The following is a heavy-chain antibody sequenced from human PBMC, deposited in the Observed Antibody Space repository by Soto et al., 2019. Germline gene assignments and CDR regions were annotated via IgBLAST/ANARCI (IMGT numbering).Heavy chain of an antibody. CDR3: TRDHMFAFDN. CDR1: GYSFSNYW. Sequence: GESLKISCKGSGYSFSNYWIGWVRQMPGKGLEWMGVIYPGDSDTTYSPSFQGQVTISADKSINTAYLQTNGLKAEDTAVYYCTRDHMFAFDNWGQGTLVTVSS. V-gene: IGHV5-51*01. D-gene: IGHD3-10*02. J-gene: IGHJ4*02. CDR2: IYPGDSDT.